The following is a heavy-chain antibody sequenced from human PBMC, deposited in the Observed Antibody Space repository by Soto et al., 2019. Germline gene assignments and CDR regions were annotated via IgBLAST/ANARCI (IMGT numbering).Heavy chain of an antibody. Sequence: QVQRVESGGGVVQPGRSLRLSCAASGFSFSTYGMHWVRQAPGKGLEWMAVISNDGSNKYYADSVKGRFTISRDNSKDTLFLQMNSLRGEDTAIYYCAKVIRADSTSSNFYYYSGMDVWGQGTTVTVSS. D-gene: IGHD6-6*01. J-gene: IGHJ6*02. CDR3: AKVIRADSTSSNFYYYSGMDV. V-gene: IGHV3-30*18. CDR1: GFSFSTYG. CDR2: ISNDGSNK.